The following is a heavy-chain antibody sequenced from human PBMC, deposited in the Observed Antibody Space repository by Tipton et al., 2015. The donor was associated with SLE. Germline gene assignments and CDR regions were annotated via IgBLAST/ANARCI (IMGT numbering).Heavy chain of an antibody. CDR1: GFTFSSYA. CDR2: ISGSGGRT. Sequence: SLRLSCAASGFTFSSYAMSWVRQAPGKGLEWASVISGSGGRTYYADYVKGRFTISRDNSKNTLYLQMNSLRAEDTAVYYCAKVSQDYYFYYGMDVWGQWTTVSVSS. V-gene: IGHV3-23*01. CDR3: AKVSQDYYFYYGMDV. J-gene: IGHJ6*02.